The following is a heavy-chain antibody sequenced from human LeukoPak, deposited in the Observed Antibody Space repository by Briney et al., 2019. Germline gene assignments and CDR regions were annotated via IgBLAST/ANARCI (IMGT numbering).Heavy chain of an antibody. CDR1: GFTFSDYY. V-gene: IGHV3-11*01. Sequence: GGSLRLSCAASGFTFSDYYMSWIRQAPGKGLEWVSYISSSGSTIYYADSVKGRFTISRDNAKNSLYLQMNSLRAEDTAVYYCASVVGWYDYYYGMDVWGQGTTVTVPS. CDR2: ISSSGSTI. CDR3: ASVVGWYDYYYGMDV. D-gene: IGHD1-26*01. J-gene: IGHJ6*02.